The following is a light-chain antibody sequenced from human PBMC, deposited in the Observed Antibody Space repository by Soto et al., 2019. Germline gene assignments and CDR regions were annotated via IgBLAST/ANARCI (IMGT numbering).Light chain of an antibody. CDR1: TGAVTSGHY. J-gene: IGLJ2*01. CDR2: DTS. CDR3: LRSYSGARLV. Sequence: QAVVTQEPSLTVSPGGTVTLTCGSSTGAVTSGHYPYWFQQKPGQAPWTLIYDTSNKHSWTPARFSVSLLGGKAALTLSGAQPEDEAEYYCLRSYSGARLVFGGGTKLTLL. V-gene: IGLV7-46*01.